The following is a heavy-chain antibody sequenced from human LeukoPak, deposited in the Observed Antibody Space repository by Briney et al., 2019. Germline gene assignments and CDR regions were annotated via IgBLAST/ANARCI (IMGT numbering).Heavy chain of an antibody. Sequence: SETLSLTCTVSGGSISSYYWSWIRQPSGKGLEWIGHIYYSGSTNYNPSLKSRVTISVDTSKNQFSLKLSSVTAADTAVYYCARATATVKTSLDYYYGMDVWGQGTTVTVSS. V-gene: IGHV4-59*01. CDR3: ARATATVKTSLDYYYGMDV. J-gene: IGHJ6*02. CDR2: IYYSGST. D-gene: IGHD4-17*01. CDR1: GGSISSYY.